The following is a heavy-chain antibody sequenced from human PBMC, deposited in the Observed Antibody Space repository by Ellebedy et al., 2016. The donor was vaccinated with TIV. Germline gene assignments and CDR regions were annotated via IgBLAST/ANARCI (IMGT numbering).Heavy chain of an antibody. Sequence: SETLSLXCTVSGGSISSYYWSWIRQPPGKGLEWIGYIYYSGSTYYNPSLKSRVTISVDTSKNQFSLKLSSVTAADTAVYYCARGEYYFDYWGQGTLVTVSS. CDR1: GGSISSYY. V-gene: IGHV4-59*12. CDR3: ARGEYYFDY. J-gene: IGHJ4*02. CDR2: IYYSGST.